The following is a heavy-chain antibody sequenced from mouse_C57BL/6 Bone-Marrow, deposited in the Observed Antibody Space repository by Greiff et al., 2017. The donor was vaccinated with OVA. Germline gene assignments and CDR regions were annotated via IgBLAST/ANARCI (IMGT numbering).Heavy chain of an antibody. D-gene: IGHD2-4*01. Sequence: QVQLQQSGAELARPGASVKLSCKASGYTFTSYGISWVKQRTGQGLEWIGEIYPRSGNTYYNEKFKGKATLTADTSSSQAYLELRSLTTKDSAVYFGARGWLYDYDEAWFAYWGQGTLVTVSA. V-gene: IGHV1-81*01. CDR3: ARGWLYDYDEAWFAY. CDR1: GYTFTSYG. J-gene: IGHJ3*01. CDR2: IYPRSGNT.